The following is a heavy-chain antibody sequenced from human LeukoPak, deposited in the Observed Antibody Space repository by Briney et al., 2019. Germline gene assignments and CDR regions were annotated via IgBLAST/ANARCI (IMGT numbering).Heavy chain of an antibody. Sequence: SETLSLTCTVSGGSISSYYWSWIRQPPGEGLEWIGYIYTSGSTNYNPTLKSRVTISVDTSKNQFSLKLSSVTAADTAVYYCARGKVYLGYWGQGTLVTVSS. CDR1: GGSISSYY. V-gene: IGHV4-4*09. CDR3: ARGKVYLGY. CDR2: IYTSGST. D-gene: IGHD1-20*01. J-gene: IGHJ4*02.